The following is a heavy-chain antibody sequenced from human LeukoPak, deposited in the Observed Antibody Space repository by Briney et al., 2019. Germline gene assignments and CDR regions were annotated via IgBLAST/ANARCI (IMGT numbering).Heavy chain of an antibody. Sequence: GGSLRLSCAASGFTFSSYAMSWVRQAPGKGLEWVSAISGSGGSTYYADSVKGRFTISRDNSRNTLYLQMNSLRAEDTAVYYCAKGRDGGVAVAGTSGDYWGQGTLVTVSS. V-gene: IGHV3-23*01. J-gene: IGHJ4*02. CDR1: GFTFSSYA. D-gene: IGHD6-19*01. CDR2: ISGSGGST. CDR3: AKGRDGGVAVAGTSGDY.